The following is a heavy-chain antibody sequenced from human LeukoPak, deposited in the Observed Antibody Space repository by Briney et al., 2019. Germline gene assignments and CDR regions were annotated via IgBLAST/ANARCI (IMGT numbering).Heavy chain of an antibody. D-gene: IGHD3-10*01. J-gene: IGHJ6*03. CDR3: ARGPLPGYMDV. CDR1: GFTVNSNY. Sequence: GGSLRLSCAASGFTVNSNYMSWVRQAPEKGLEWVSVIYSTGSTHYTDSVKGRLTISRDNSKNTLYLQMNSLRAEDTAVYYCARGPLPGYMDVWGKGTTVTISS. V-gene: IGHV3-66*01. CDR2: IYSTGST.